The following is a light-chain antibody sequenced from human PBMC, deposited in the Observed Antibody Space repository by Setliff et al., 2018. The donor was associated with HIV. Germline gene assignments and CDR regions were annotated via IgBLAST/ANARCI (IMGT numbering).Light chain of an antibody. CDR1: SSDVGGYNY. CDR3: CSYAGSYPSYV. CDR2: DVS. J-gene: IGLJ1*01. V-gene: IGLV2-11*01. Sequence: QSVLTQPRSVSGSPGQSVTISCTGTSSDVGGYNYVSWYQQYPGKAPKLMIYDVSERPPGVPDRFSGSKSGNTASLTISGLQAEDDADYYCCSYAGSYPSYVFGTGTKVTVL.